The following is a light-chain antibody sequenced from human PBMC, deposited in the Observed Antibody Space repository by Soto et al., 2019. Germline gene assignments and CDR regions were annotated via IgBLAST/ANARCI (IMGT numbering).Light chain of an antibody. V-gene: IGKV3-15*01. CDR2: GAS. Sequence: MTQSPATLSVSPGERATLSCRASQSVSSNLAWYQQKPGQAPRLLIYGASTRATGIPARFSGSGSGTEFTLTISSLQSEDFAVYYCQQYNNWPPCTFGQGTKVDIK. J-gene: IGKJ1*01. CDR1: QSVSSN. CDR3: QQYNNWPPCT.